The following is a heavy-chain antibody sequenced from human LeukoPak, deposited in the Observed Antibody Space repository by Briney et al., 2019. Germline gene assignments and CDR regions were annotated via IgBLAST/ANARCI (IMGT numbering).Heavy chain of an antibody. J-gene: IGHJ4*02. Sequence: GGSLRLSCAASGFTFTTYWMHWVRQAPGKGLVWVSHINSDGSITSYADSVKGRFTISRDNAKNSLYLQMNSLRAEDTAVYYCARGPFWSGYYDDWGQGTLVTVSS. CDR3: ARGPFWSGYYDD. CDR2: INSDGSIT. CDR1: GFTFTTYW. D-gene: IGHD3-3*01. V-gene: IGHV3-74*01.